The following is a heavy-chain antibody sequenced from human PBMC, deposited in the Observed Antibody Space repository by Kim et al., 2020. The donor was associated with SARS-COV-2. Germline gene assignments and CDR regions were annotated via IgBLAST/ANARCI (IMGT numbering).Heavy chain of an antibody. CDR3: ARLSPFGNYYYGMDA. CDR2: IDWDDDK. Sequence: SGPTLVNPTQTLTLTCTFSGFSLSTSGMCVSWIRQPPGKALEWLARIDWDDDKYYSTSLKTRLTISKDTSKNQVVLTMTNMDPVDTATYYCARLSPFGNYYYGMDAWGQGTTVTVSS. J-gene: IGHJ6*02. D-gene: IGHD3-10*01. V-gene: IGHV2-70*11. CDR1: GFSLSTSGMC.